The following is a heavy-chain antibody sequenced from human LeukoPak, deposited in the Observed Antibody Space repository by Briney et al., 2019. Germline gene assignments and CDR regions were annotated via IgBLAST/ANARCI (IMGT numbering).Heavy chain of an antibody. CDR3: ASYCSTTSCHSRRVFDI. CDR2: IYYSGST. Sequence: SETLFLTCTVSGGSISSGGYYWSWIRQHPGKGLEWNGYIYYSGSTYYNPSLKSRVTISVDTSKNHFSLKLSSVTAADTAVYYCASYCSTTSCHSRRVFDIWGQGTMVTVSS. J-gene: IGHJ3*02. CDR1: GGSISSGGYY. D-gene: IGHD2-2*01. V-gene: IGHV4-31*03.